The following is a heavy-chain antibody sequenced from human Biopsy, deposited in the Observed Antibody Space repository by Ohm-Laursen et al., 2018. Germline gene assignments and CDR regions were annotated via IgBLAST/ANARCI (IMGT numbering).Heavy chain of an antibody. J-gene: IGHJ4*02. D-gene: IGHD2-21*02. CDR2: INPSGRYT. CDR3: ARPRGTATAIADRLDY. Sequence: ASVKVSCKASGYAFHTYYMHWVRQAPGQGLEWLGYINPSGRYTRNAQSFQGRVTMTRDTSTSTVYMELSGLTSDDTAVYYCARPRGTATAIADRLDYWGQGTLVTVSS. V-gene: IGHV1-46*02. CDR1: GYAFHTYY.